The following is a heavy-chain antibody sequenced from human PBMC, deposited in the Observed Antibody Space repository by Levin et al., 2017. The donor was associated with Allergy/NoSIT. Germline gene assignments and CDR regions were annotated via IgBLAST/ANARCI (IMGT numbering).Heavy chain of an antibody. Sequence: PGGSLRLSCAASGFSFSTYVMHWVRQAPGKGLEWVATISYDGSDKYYGASVKGRSTISRDNSKDTLYLQVNSLRIEDTAVYYCAKGPDYPYYLDFWGQGTLVTVSS. V-gene: IGHV3-30*18. CDR2: ISYDGSDK. CDR1: GFSFSTYV. J-gene: IGHJ4*02. D-gene: IGHD4-11*01. CDR3: AKGPDYPYYLDF.